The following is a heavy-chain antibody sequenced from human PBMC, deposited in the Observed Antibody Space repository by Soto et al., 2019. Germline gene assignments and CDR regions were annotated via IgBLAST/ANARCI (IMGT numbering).Heavy chain of an antibody. V-gene: IGHV3-9*01. CDR1: GFTFDDYA. CDR3: AKSVVGWFGELFDY. Sequence: GGSLRLSCAASGFTFDDYAMHWVRQAPGKGLEWVSGISWNSGSIGYADSVKGRFTISRDNAKNSLYLQMNSLRAEDKALYYCAKSVVGWFGELFDYWGQGTLVTVSS. CDR2: ISWNSGSI. D-gene: IGHD3-10*01. J-gene: IGHJ4*02.